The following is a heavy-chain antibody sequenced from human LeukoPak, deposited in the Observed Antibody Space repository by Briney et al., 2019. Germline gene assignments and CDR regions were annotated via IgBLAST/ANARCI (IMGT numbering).Heavy chain of an antibody. CDR1: GFTFSDYY. CDR3: AREGTIFGVDYKGAFDI. J-gene: IGHJ3*02. Sequence: GGSLRLSCAASGFTFSDYYMSWIRQAPGKGLEWVSYISSSGSTIYYADSVKGRFTISRDNAKNSLYLQMNSLRAEDTALYYCAREGTIFGVDYKGAFDIWGQGTMVTVSS. CDR2: ISSSGSTI. V-gene: IGHV3-11*01. D-gene: IGHD3-3*01.